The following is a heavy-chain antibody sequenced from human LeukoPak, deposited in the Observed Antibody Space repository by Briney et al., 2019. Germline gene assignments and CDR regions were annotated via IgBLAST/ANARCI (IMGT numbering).Heavy chain of an antibody. J-gene: IGHJ4*02. CDR1: GGSISSTSYY. CDR2: FYHSGSP. V-gene: IGHV4-39*07. Sequence: SETLSLTCTVSGGSISSTSYYWGWVRQPPGKGLEWIGSFYHSGSPKYNPSLKSRVTLSLDTSKNQFSLRLTSVTAADTAVYYCARLDTAMAPDYWGQGTLVTVSS. D-gene: IGHD5-18*01. CDR3: ARLDTAMAPDY.